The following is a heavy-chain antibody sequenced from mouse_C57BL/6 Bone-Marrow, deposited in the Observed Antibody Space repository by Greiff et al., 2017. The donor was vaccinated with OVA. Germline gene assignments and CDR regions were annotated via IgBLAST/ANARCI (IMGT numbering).Heavy chain of an antibody. Sequence: QVQLQQPGAELVKPGASVKLSCKASGYTFTSYWMHWVKQRPGQGLEWIGMIHPNSGSTNYNEKFKSKATLTVDKSSSTAYMQLSSLTSEDSAVYYCARRVAIYYYGSSFPFYAMDYWGQGTSVTVSS. CDR2: IHPNSGST. J-gene: IGHJ4*01. CDR3: ARRVAIYYYGSSFPFYAMDY. V-gene: IGHV1-64*01. CDR1: GYTFTSYW. D-gene: IGHD1-1*01.